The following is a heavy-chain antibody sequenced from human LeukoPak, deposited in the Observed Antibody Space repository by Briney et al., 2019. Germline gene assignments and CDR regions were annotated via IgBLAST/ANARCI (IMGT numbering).Heavy chain of an antibody. CDR1: GGTFKSYS. D-gene: IGHD4-17*01. CDR2: MNPDSGNT. J-gene: IGHJ4*02. V-gene: IGHV1-8*03. Sequence: GASVKVSCKASGGTFKSYSFSWVRQAPGQGLEWMGWMNPDSGNTGYAQKFQGRVTITRNTSISTAYMELSSLRSDDTAVYYCARVHGDYGHWGQGTLVTVSS. CDR3: ARVHGDYGH.